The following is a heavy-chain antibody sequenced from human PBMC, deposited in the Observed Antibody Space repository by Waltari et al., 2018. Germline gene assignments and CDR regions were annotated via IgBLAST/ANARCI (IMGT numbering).Heavy chain of an antibody. CDR3: ARVATKTYSSPVPGRPYYYGMDV. J-gene: IGHJ6*02. CDR1: GFTFSRYW. V-gene: IGHV3-74*01. Sequence: EEQLVESGGGLAQPGESLRLSCAASGFTFSRYWMAWVRQAPGKGLVWVSRINSDGSSTTYADSVKGRFTISRDNGKNTLYVQMNRLRPEDTAEYYCARVATKTYSSPVPGRPYYYGMDVWGQGTTVTVSS. D-gene: IGHD3-22*01. CDR2: INSDGSST.